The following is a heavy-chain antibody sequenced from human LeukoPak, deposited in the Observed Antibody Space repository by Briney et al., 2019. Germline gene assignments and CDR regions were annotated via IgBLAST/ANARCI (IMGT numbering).Heavy chain of an antibody. J-gene: IGHJ4*02. D-gene: IGHD4-17*01. CDR1: GYTFTSYG. CDR3: ARSPTTTVTTRPNY. V-gene: IGHV1-2*02. CDR2: INPNSGGT. Sequence: GASVKVSCKASGYTFTSYGISWVRQAPGQGLEWMGWINPNSGGTNYAQKFQGRVTMTRDTSISTAYMELSRLRSDDTAVYYCARSPTTTVTTRPNYWGQGTLVTVSS.